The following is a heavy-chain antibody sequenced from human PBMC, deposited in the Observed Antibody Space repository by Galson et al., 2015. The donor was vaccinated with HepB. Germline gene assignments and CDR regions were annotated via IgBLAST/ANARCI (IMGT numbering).Heavy chain of an antibody. CDR1: GGTFSDYV. V-gene: IGHV1-69*06. J-gene: IGHJ4*02. CDR2: IMPLFDTP. Sequence: SVKVSCKASGGTFSDYVISWMRQSPGQGLEWMGGIMPLFDTPQYAQNFRGRVSITADKSTNTVYIEVKSLRFEDTAVYYCARRAWAASGRVDSCYFDYWGQGTLVTVSS. D-gene: IGHD6-13*01. CDR3: ARRAWAASGRVDSCYFDY.